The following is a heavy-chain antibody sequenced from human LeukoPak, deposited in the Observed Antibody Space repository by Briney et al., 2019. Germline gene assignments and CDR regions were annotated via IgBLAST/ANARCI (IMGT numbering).Heavy chain of an antibody. CDR3: AKDTVRGDFDY. J-gene: IGHJ4*02. D-gene: IGHD3-10*01. Sequence: GGSLRLSCAASGLTFSSYAMSWVRQAPGKGLVWVSAISGAGIYIYHADSVKGRFTISRDNSKNTLYLQMNSLRVEDTAIYYCAKDTVRGDFDYWGQGTLATVSS. CDR2: ISGAGIYI. V-gene: IGHV3-23*01. CDR1: GLTFSSYA.